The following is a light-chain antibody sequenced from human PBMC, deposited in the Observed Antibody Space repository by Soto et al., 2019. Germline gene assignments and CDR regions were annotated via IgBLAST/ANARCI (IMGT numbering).Light chain of an antibody. Sequence: EIVLTQSPGTLSLSPGERATLSCRASQVFSSSYLAWYQQKPGQAPRLLIYGASGRATGIPDRFSGSGSGTDFTLTISRLEPKDFAVYYCQQYGSSPMYTFGQGTKLEIK. CDR3: QQYGSSPMYT. J-gene: IGKJ2*01. CDR1: QVFSSSY. CDR2: GAS. V-gene: IGKV3-20*01.